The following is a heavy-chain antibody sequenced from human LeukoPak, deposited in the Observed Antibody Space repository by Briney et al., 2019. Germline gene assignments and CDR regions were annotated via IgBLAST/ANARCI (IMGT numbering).Heavy chain of an antibody. CDR3: ARSRPTIFGVVTPVHWFDP. J-gene: IGHJ5*02. Sequence: PGGSLRLSCAASGFTFSSYEMNWVRQAPGKGLEWVSYISSRSSIIYYADSVKGRFTISRDNAKNSLYLQMNSLRAEDTAVYYCARSRPTIFGVVTPVHWFDPWGQGTLVTVSS. CDR1: GFTFSSYE. V-gene: IGHV3-48*03. D-gene: IGHD3-3*01. CDR2: ISSRSSII.